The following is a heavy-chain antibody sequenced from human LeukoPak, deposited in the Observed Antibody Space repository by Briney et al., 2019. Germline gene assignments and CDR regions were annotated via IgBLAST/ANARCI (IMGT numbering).Heavy chain of an antibody. D-gene: IGHD3-10*01. CDR2: IYYSGST. V-gene: IGHV4-59*01. CDR1: GGSISSYY. CDR3: ARVAGGGFGELFWAYFDY. J-gene: IGHJ4*02. Sequence: SETLSLTCTVSGGSISSYYWSWIRQPPGKGLEWIGYIYYSGSTSYNPSLKSRVTISVDTSKNQFSLKLSSVTAADTAVYYCARVAGGGFGELFWAYFDYWGQGTLVTVSS.